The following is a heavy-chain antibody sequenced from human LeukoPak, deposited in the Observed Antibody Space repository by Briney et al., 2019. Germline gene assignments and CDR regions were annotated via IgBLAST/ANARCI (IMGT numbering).Heavy chain of an antibody. CDR3: ARARTGDSYPFKGFDY. CDR1: GCSISSYY. V-gene: IGHV4-59*04. Sequence: SETLSLTCTVSGCSISSYYWSWIRQPPGKGLEWIGYIYYSGSTYYNPSLKSRVTISVDTSKNQFSLKLSSVTAADTAVYYCARARTGDSYPFKGFDYWGQGTLVTVSS. CDR2: IYYSGST. D-gene: IGHD5-18*01. J-gene: IGHJ4*02.